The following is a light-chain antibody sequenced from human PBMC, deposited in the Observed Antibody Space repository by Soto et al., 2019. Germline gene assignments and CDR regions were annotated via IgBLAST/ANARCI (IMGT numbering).Light chain of an antibody. CDR3: QQANSFPIT. V-gene: IGKV1D-12*01. Sequence: DIQMTQSPSSVSASVGDRVTITCRASQAISAWLAWYQQKPGKAPKLLIYAASSLQSGVPSRFSGSGFGTDFTLTISSLQPEDFATYYCQQANSFPITFGQGTRLEIK. CDR2: AAS. J-gene: IGKJ5*01. CDR1: QAISAW.